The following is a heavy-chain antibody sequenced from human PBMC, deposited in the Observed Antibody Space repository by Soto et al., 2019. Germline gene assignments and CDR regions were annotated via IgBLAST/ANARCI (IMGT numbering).Heavy chain of an antibody. V-gene: IGHV3-30*18. J-gene: IGHJ6*02. CDR1: GFTFSKYG. CDR2: ISHDGSEK. D-gene: IGHD3-10*01. CDR3: AKGSQEQFSLSFAMDG. Sequence: GGSLRLSCAASGFTFSKYGMHWVRQVPGKGLDWVAIISHDGSEKYYADSVKGRFTISRDNSKNTLYLQMNSLRTEDTAVLFCAKGSQEQFSLSFAMDGWGQGTTVTVSS.